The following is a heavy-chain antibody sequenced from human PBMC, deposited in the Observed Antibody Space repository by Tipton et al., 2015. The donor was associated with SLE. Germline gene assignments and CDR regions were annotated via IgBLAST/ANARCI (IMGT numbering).Heavy chain of an antibody. CDR2: INHSGRT. Sequence: LSLTCSVYGGSFSGYYWSWIRQPPGKGLEWIGEINHSGRTNYNPSLKSRVTISVDTSKNQFSLKLSSVTAADTAVYYCARDLPGTTVTTDYWGQGTLVTVSS. D-gene: IGHD4-17*01. CDR1: GGSFSGYY. V-gene: IGHV4-34*01. CDR3: ARDLPGTTVTTDY. J-gene: IGHJ4*02.